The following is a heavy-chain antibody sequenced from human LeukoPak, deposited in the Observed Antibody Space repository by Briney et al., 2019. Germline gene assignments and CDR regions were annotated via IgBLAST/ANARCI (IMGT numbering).Heavy chain of an antibody. CDR3: ARAGYCSSTSCYPDPVYYYYYGMDV. Sequence: SVKVSCKASGGTFSSYAISWLRQAPGQGLEWMGGIIPIFGTANYAQKFQGRVTITADESTSTAYMELSSLRSEDTAVYYCARAGYCSSTSCYPDPVYYYYYGMDVWGQGTTVTVSS. CDR1: GGTFSSYA. CDR2: IIPIFGTA. V-gene: IGHV1-69*01. D-gene: IGHD2-2*01. J-gene: IGHJ6*02.